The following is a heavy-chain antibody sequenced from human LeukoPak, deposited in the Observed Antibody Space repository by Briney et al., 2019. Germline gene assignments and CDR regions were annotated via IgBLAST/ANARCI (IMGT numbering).Heavy chain of an antibody. CDR2: IYSGVST. CDR1: GFTVSSNY. Sequence: GGSLRLSCAASGFTVSSNYMTWVRQAPGKGLEWVSVIYSGVSTYYADSVKGRFTVSRDNAKNSLYLQMNSLRDEDTAVYYCARGRQLWLADYWGQGTLVTVSS. CDR3: ARGRQLWLADY. V-gene: IGHV3-53*01. J-gene: IGHJ4*02. D-gene: IGHD5-18*01.